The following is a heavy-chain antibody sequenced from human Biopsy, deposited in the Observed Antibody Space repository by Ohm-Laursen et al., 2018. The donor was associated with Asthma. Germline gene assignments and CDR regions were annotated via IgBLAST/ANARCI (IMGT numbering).Heavy chain of an antibody. CDR2: IYWEDDK. V-gene: IGHV2-5*02. J-gene: IGHJ4*02. CDR1: GFSLSTSGGG. D-gene: IGHD1-26*01. Sequence: TQTLTLTCTFSGFSLSTSGGGVGWIRQPPVKALEWLGNIYWEDDKRYSPSLQSRLTTTRDTPKDQVVLTMTNMGPVDTGTYYCVHTLVGLKAFDFWGQGTLVTVSS. CDR3: VHTLVGLKAFDF.